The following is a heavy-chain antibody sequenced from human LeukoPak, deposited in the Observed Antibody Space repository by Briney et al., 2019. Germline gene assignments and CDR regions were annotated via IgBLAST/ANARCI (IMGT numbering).Heavy chain of an antibody. CDR3: ARGLEDYYFDS. Sequence: SETLSLTCRVSGNSISGHYWSWIRQPPGRGLEWIGYIYYIATTNYNPSLKSRVTISLDTSKNQFSLKLSSVTAADTAVYCCARGLEDYYFDSWGQGTLVTVSS. J-gene: IGHJ4*02. V-gene: IGHV4-59*11. CDR1: GNSISGHY. D-gene: IGHD3-3*01. CDR2: IYYIATT.